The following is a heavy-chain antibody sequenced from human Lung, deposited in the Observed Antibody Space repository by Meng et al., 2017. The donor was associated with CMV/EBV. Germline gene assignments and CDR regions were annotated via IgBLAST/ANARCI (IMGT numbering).Heavy chain of an antibody. CDR3: LRRSGGSV. CDR1: GDSIPNHIW. V-gene: IGHV4-4*02. J-gene: IGHJ1*01. CDR2: IPHRGSS. Sequence: VRLGQTGPARVKPSQTLSLTCAVSGDSIPNHIWWAWVRQPPGKGLEWIGEIPHRGSSAYNPSLKSRVSMSIDKSKNQFSLKLTSVTAADTAVYHCLRRSGGSVWGQGTLVTVSS. D-gene: IGHD3-10*01.